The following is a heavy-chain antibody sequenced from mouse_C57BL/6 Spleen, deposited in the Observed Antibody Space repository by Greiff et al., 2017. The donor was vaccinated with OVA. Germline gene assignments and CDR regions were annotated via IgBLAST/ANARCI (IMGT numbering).Heavy chain of an antibody. V-gene: IGHV1-74*01. J-gene: IGHJ3*01. CDR3: SINYCCSSYSY. CDR1: GYTFTSYW. Sequence: QVQLQQSGAELVKPGASVKVSCKASGYTFTSYWMHWVKQRPGQGLEWIGRIHPSDSDTNYTQKFKGKATLTVDKSSSTAYMQRSSLTSEASAVYSWSINYCCSSYSYWGQGTLVTVSA. CDR2: IHPSDSDT. D-gene: IGHD1-1*01.